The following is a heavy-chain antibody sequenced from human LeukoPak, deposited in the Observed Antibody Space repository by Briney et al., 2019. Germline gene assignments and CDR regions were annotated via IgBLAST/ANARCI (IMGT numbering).Heavy chain of an antibody. D-gene: IGHD4-17*01. CDR3: AGVSAYGVYSSFPY. J-gene: IGHJ4*02. CDR1: GFTFSSYW. Sequence: GGSLRLSCVASGFTFSSYWMHWVRQAPEKGLVWVSRIKSDGSSTSYADSVKGRFTISRDNVKNTLYLQMNSLRGEDTAVYYFAGVSAYGVYSSFPYGAQEPLVTVPS. CDR2: IKSDGSST. V-gene: IGHV3-74*01.